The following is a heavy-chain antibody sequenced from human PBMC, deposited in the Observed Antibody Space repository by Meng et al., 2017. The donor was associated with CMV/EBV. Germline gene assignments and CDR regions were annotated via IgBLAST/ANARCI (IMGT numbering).Heavy chain of an antibody. Sequence: FTCSSYAMHWVRQAPGKGLEWVAVISYDGSNKYYADSVKGRFTISRDNSKNTLYLQMNSLRAEDTAVYYCARGRYCTNGVCYTPTDYWGQGTLVTVSS. D-gene: IGHD2-8*01. CDR2: ISYDGSNK. CDR3: ARGRYCTNGVCYTPTDY. V-gene: IGHV3-30*04. J-gene: IGHJ4*02. CDR1: FTCSSYA.